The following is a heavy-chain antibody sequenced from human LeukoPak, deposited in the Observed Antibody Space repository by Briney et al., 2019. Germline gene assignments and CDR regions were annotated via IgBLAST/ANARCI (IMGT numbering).Heavy chain of an antibody. CDR2: IKQDGSER. CDR1: GFTFSSDW. D-gene: IGHD2-15*01. V-gene: IGHV3-7*01. CDR3: ARDYCRGGSCYRNDAFDI. J-gene: IGHJ3*02. Sequence: GGSLRLSCAASGFTFSSDWMSWVRQAPGKGLEWVANIKQDGSERYYVDSVKGRFTISRDNAKNSLYLQMNSLRAEDTAVYYCARDYCRGGSCYRNDAFDIWGQGTMVTVSS.